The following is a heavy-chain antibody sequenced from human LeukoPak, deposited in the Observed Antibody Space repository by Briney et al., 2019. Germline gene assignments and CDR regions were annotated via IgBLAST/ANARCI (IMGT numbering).Heavy chain of an antibody. V-gene: IGHV4-34*01. CDR3: ARGAGSGWSQGNWFDP. D-gene: IGHD6-19*01. Sequence: SETLSLTCAVYGGSFSGYYWSWIRQPPGKGLEWIGEINRSGSTNYNPSLKSRVTISVDTSKNQFSLKLSSVTAADTAVYYCARGAGSGWSQGNWFDPWGQGTPVTVSS. CDR1: GGSFSGYY. J-gene: IGHJ5*02. CDR2: INRSGST.